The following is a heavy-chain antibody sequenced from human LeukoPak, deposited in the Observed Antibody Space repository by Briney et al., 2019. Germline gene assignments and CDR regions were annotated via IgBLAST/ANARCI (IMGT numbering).Heavy chain of an antibody. V-gene: IGHV4-38-2*02. CDR2: IYHSGST. D-gene: IGHD6-19*01. Sequence: SETLSLTCTVSGYSISSGYYWGWIRQPPGKGLEWIGSIYHSGSTYYNPPLKSRVTISVDTSKNQFSLKLSSVTAADTAVYYCARTSSGWSYFDYWGQGTLVTVSS. CDR1: GYSISSGYY. CDR3: ARTSSGWSYFDY. J-gene: IGHJ4*02.